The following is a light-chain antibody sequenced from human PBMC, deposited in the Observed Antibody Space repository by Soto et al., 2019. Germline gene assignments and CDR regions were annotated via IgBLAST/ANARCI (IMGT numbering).Light chain of an antibody. V-gene: IGKV3-15*01. Sequence: IVMTQSPATLSVSPGERATLSCRASQSVGSNLVWYQQKPGQAPRLLIYAASTRATGIPARFSGDGSGTEFTLTISSMQSEDFAVYYCQQYNNWRTFGQGTKVDIK. CDR1: QSVGSN. J-gene: IGKJ1*01. CDR3: QQYNNWRT. CDR2: AAS.